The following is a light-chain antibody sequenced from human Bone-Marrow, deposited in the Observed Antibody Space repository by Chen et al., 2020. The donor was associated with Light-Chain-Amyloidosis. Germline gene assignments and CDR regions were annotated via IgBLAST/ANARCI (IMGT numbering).Light chain of an antibody. CDR1: QTIVTY. CDR3: LQTYSPPPT. CDR2: AAS. V-gene: IGKV1-39*01. Sequence: DIQMTQSPSSLSASVGDRVTITCRASQTIVTYLNWYQQRPGKPPKLLISAASNLHGGVPSRFSGSASGTAFALTISSLQPEDLATYYCLQTYSPPPTFGHGTKVTIK. J-gene: IGKJ1*01.